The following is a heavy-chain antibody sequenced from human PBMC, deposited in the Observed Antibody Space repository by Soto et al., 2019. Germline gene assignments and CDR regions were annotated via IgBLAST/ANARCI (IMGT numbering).Heavy chain of an antibody. CDR1: GFSLGASGMG. CDR3: PHRRGMGPRASGYFFDY. CDR2: FYWTDDK. V-gene: IGHV2-5*01. Sequence: QITLKESGPTLVKPTQTLTLTCTFSGFSLGASGMGVGWIRQPPGEALEWLALFYWTDDKRYSPSLRSRLTITKDNSKNQVVLTMTNMDPVDTATYYCPHRRGMGPRASGYFFDYWGQGILVTVSS. J-gene: IGHJ4*02. D-gene: IGHD1-26*01.